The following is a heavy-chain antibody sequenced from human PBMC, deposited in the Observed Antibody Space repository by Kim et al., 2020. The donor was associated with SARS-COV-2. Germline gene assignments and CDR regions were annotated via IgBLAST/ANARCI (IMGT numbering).Heavy chain of an antibody. CDR3: ARDPETPSYIVATADDAFDI. CDR1: GFTFSSYW. Sequence: GGSLRLSCAASGFTFSSYWMHWVRQAPGKGLVWVSRINSDGSSTSYADSVKGRFTISRDNAKNTLYLQMNSLRAEDTAVYYCARDPETPSYIVATADDAFDIWGQGTMVTVSS. D-gene: IGHD5-12*01. V-gene: IGHV3-74*01. J-gene: IGHJ3*02. CDR2: INSDGSST.